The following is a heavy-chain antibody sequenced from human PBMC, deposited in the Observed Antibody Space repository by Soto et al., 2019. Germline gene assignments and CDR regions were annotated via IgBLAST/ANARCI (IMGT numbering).Heavy chain of an antibody. J-gene: IGHJ5*02. CDR2: INPNSGGT. CDR3: ARDFGFLEWLLDA. Sequence: ASVKVSCKASGYIFTGYYMHWVRQAPGQGPEWMGWINPNSGGTIYSQKFQGRVTMTRDTSISTAYLELKRLRSDDTAIYYCARDFGFLEWLLDAWGQGTLVTVS. D-gene: IGHD3-3*01. V-gene: IGHV1-2*02. CDR1: GYIFTGYY.